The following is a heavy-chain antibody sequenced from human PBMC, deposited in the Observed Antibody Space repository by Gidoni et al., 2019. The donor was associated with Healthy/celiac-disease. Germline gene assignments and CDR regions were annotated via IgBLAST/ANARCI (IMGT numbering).Heavy chain of an antibody. J-gene: IGHJ4*02. CDR1: GHSFTSYW. V-gene: IGHV5-10-1*03. CDR2: IDPSDSYT. D-gene: IGHD3-22*01. Sequence: EVQLVQSGAEVQKPGESLSISCKGPGHSFTSYWISWVRQMPGKGLEWMGRIDPSDSYTNYSPSFQGHVTISADKSISTAYLQWSSLKASDTAMYYCARHHYDSTVGDYWGQGTLVTVSS. CDR3: ARHHYDSTVGDY.